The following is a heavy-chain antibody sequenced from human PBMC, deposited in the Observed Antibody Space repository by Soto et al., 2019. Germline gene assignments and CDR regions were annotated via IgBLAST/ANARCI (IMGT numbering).Heavy chain of an antibody. D-gene: IGHD2-8*01. CDR2: IYHSGST. CDR1: GGSISSSNW. Sequence: PSETLSLTCAVSGGSISSSNWWSWVRQPPGKGLEWIGEIYHSGSTNYNPSLKSRVTISVDKSKNQFSLKLSSVTAADTAVYYCARVTSSPNTYCTNGVCYKSRGYYYGMDVWGQGTTVTVSS. CDR3: ARVTSSPNTYCTNGVCYKSRGYYYGMDV. V-gene: IGHV4-4*02. J-gene: IGHJ6*02.